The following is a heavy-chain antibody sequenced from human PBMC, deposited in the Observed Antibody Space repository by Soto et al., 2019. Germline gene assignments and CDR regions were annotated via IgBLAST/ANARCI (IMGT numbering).Heavy chain of an antibody. CDR3: AKEYYSSAYYVGIGA. CDR1: GFTFNSHG. D-gene: IGHD3-22*01. Sequence: QVQLVESGGGGVQPGRSLRLSCAASGFTFNSHGMHWVRQAPGKGLEWVAVVSSAGTTKFYTDSVKGRFTISRDNSKNTLYLQMNSLRADDTAVYYCAKEYYSSAYYVGIGAWGQGTLVTVSS. J-gene: IGHJ5*02. CDR2: VSSAGTTK. V-gene: IGHV3-30*18.